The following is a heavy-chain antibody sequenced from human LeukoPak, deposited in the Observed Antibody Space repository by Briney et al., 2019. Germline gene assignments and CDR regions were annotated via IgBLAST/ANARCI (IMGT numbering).Heavy chain of an antibody. CDR2: ISYDGSNK. CDR1: GFTFRRDG. CDR3: AKDRRSSWSFDY. V-gene: IGHV3-30*18. D-gene: IGHD6-13*01. Sequence: PGGSLRLSCAASGFTFRRDGMHWLRQAPGKGLEGVAVISYDGSNKNYADSVKGRFTISRDNSKNTLYLQMNSLRAEDTAVYYCAKDRRSSWSFDYWGQGTLVTVSS. J-gene: IGHJ4*02.